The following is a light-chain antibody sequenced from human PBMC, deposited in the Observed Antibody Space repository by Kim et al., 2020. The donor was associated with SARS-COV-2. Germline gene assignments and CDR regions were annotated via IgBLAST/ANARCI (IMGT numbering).Light chain of an antibody. CDR1: SSNIGSPYD. J-gene: IGLJ3*02. V-gene: IGLV1-40*01. CDR3: QSYDSSLSVWV. Sequence: QSVLTQPPSVSGAPGQRVTISCTGSSSNIGSPYDVHWYQQLPGTAPKLLIYLNNNRPSGVPDRFSGSKSGTSASLAITGLQPEDEADYYCQSYDSSLSVWVFGGGTQLTVL. CDR2: LNN.